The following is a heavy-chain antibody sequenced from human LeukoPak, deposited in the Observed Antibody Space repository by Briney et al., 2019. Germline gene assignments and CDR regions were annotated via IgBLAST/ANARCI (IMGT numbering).Heavy chain of an antibody. J-gene: IGHJ6*03. CDR2: INSDGSST. D-gene: IGHD2-15*01. Sequence: GGSLRLSCAASGFTFGSYWMHWVRQAPGKGLVWDSRINSDGSSTSNADSVKGRFTISRDNAKNTLYLQMNSLRAEDTAVYYCARGAATRYYYMDVWGKGTTVTVSS. CDR1: GFTFGSYW. V-gene: IGHV3-74*01. CDR3: ARGAATRYYYMDV.